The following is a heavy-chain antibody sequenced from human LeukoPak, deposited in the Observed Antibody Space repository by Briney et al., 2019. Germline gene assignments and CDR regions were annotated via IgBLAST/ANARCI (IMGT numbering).Heavy chain of an antibody. CDR2: ISSSSSI. Sequence: GGSLRLSCAASGFTFSSYTMNWVRQAPGKGLEWVSSISSSSSIDYADSVKGRFTISRDNAKNSLYLQMNSLRAEDTAVYYCGRGYRYMDVWGKGTAVTVSS. V-gene: IGHV3-21*01. CDR3: GRGYRYMDV. J-gene: IGHJ6*03. D-gene: IGHD1-1*01. CDR1: GFTFSSYT.